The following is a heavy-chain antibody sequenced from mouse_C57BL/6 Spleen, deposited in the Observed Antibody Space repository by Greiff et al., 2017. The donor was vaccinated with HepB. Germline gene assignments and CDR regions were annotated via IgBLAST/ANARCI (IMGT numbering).Heavy chain of an antibody. Sequence: VQLQQSGPVLVKPGASVKMSCKASGYTFTDYYMNWVKQSHGKSLEWIGVLNPYNGGTSYNQKFKGKATLTVDKSSSTAYMELNSLTSEDSAVYYCARGGTTVVRAMDYWGQGTSVTVSS. CDR3: ARGGTTVVRAMDY. D-gene: IGHD1-1*01. V-gene: IGHV1-19*01. CDR2: LNPYNGGT. CDR1: GYTFTDYY. J-gene: IGHJ4*01.